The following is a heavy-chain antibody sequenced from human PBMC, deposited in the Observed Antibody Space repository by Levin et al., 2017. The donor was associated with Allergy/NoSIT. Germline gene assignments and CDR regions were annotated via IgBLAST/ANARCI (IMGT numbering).Heavy chain of an antibody. CDR3: ARGPCEIFGVVIIAVEIDY. CDR1: GYTFTSYA. D-gene: IGHD3-3*01. CDR2: INAGNGNT. V-gene: IGHV1-3*01. J-gene: IGHJ4*02. Sequence: ASVKVSCKASGYTFTSYAMHWVRQAPGQRLEWMGWINAGNGNTKYSQKFQGRVTITRDTSASTAYMELSSLRSEDTAVYYCARGPCEIFGVVIIAVEIDYWGQGTLVTVSS.